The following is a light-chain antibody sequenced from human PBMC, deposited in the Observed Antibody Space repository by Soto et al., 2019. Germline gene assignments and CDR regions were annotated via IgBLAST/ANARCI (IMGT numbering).Light chain of an antibody. Sequence: AIRMTQSPSSFSASTGDRVTITCRASQGISSYLAWYQQKPGKAPKLLIYTASTLQSGVPSRLSGSGYGTDLTLTLSSLQSEDVATYYCQQYYNYPLTFGGGTKVEIK. V-gene: IGKV1-8*01. CDR3: QQYYNYPLT. J-gene: IGKJ4*01. CDR1: QGISSY. CDR2: TAS.